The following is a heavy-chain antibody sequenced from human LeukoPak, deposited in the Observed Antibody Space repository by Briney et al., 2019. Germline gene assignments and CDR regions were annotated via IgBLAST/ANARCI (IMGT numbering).Heavy chain of an antibody. CDR3: ARGKRVAVRGVTTFDY. J-gene: IGHJ4*02. V-gene: IGHV4-34*01. D-gene: IGHD3-10*01. CDR1: GGSLSGYY. Sequence: PETLSLTCADYGGSLSGYYWRGIRQPPGKGLEGIGEINHSGSTNYNPSLKSRVTISVDTSKNQFSLKLSSVTAADRAVYYCARGKRVAVRGVTTFDYWGQGTLVTVSS. CDR2: INHSGST.